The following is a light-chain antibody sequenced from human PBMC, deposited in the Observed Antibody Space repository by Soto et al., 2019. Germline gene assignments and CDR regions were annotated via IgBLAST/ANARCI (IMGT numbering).Light chain of an antibody. CDR1: SSNIGSNT. CDR3: AAWDDSLNGLV. V-gene: IGLV1-44*01. J-gene: IGLJ2*01. Sequence: QAVVTQPPSASGTPGQRVTISCSGSSSNIGSNTVNWYQQLPGTAPKLLIYRNNQRPSGVPDRFSGSKSGTSASLAISGLQSEDEADYYCAAWDDSLNGLVFGGGTQLTVL. CDR2: RNN.